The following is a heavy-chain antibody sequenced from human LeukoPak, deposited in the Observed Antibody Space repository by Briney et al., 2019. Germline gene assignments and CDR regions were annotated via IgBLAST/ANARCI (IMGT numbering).Heavy chain of an antibody. CDR1: GFTFSSYT. CDR2: ISGSGGST. V-gene: IGHV3-23*01. D-gene: IGHD6-19*01. J-gene: IGHJ5*02. CDR3: ATFVEVAGTWFGP. Sequence: PGGSLRLSCAASGFTFSSYTMNWVRQAPGKGLEWVSAISGSGGSTYYADSVKGRFTNSRDNSKNMLYLQMYSLRADDTAVYCCATFVEVAGTWFGPWGQGTLVTVSS.